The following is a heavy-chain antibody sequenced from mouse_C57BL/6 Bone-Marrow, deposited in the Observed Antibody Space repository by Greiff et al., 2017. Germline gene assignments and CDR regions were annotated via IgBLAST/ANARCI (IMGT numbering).Heavy chain of an antibody. D-gene: IGHD1-1*01. V-gene: IGHV1-59*01. Sequence: QVQLKQPGAELVRPGTSVKLSCKASGYTFTSYWMHWVKQRPGQGLEWLGVIDPSDSYTNYNQKFKGKATLTVDTSSRTAYMQLSSLTSEDSAVYYCARSYYGGFDYWGQGTTLTVSS. J-gene: IGHJ2*01. CDR2: IDPSDSYT. CDR1: GYTFTSYW. CDR3: ARSYYGGFDY.